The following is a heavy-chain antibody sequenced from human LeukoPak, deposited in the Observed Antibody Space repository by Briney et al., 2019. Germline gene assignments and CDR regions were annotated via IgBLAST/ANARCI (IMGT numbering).Heavy chain of an antibody. J-gene: IGHJ6*03. CDR1: GYTFTSNY. CDR2: ISPSGGST. D-gene: IGHD3-9*01. CDR3: ARDILTLGRAYYYYYMDV. V-gene: IGHV1-46*01. Sequence: ASVKVSCKAFGYTFTSNYMHWVRQAPGQGPEWMGVISPSGGSTTYAQKFQGRVTLTRDMSTSTDYLELSSLRSEDTAVYYCARDILTLGRAYYYYYMDVWGKGTTVTISS.